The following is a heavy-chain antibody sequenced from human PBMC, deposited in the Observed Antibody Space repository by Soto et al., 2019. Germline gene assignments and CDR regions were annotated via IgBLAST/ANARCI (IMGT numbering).Heavy chain of an antibody. Sequence: ASVKVSCKASGFMFTSAAVQWVRQARGQRLEWIGWIVVGSGNTNYAQKFQERVTITRDMSTSTAYIELSSLKASDTAMYYCARSPIRRGKAVAGREFDYWGQGTLVTVSS. V-gene: IGHV1-58*01. J-gene: IGHJ4*02. CDR2: IVVGSGNT. CDR1: GFMFTSAA. CDR3: ARSPIRRGKAVAGREFDY. D-gene: IGHD6-19*01.